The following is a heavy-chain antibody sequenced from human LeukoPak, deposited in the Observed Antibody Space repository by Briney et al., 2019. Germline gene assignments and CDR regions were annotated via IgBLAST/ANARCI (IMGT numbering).Heavy chain of an antibody. Sequence: GASVKVSCKASGYTFTGYYMHWVRQAPGQGLEWMGWINPNSGGTNYAQKFQGRVTMTRDTSISTAYMELSRLRSDDTAVYYCARVFGRQTLDSSSWYYFDYWGQGTLVTVPS. CDR3: ARVFGRQTLDSSSWYYFDY. D-gene: IGHD6-13*01. CDR1: GYTFTGYY. V-gene: IGHV1-2*02. CDR2: INPNSGGT. J-gene: IGHJ4*02.